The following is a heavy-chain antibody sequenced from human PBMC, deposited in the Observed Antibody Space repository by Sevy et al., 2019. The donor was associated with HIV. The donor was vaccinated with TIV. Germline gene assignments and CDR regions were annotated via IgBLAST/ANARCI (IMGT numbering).Heavy chain of an antibody. CDR1: RFTFSDYY. D-gene: IGHD6-19*01. CDR2: ISSSGSTI. V-gene: IGHV3-11*01. Sequence: GGSLRLSCAASRFTFSDYYMSWIRQAPGKGLEWLSYISSSGSTIYYADSVKGRFTISRDNAKNSLYLQMNSLRAEDTAVCYCAREMEGVPGRAFDIWGQGTMVTVSS. J-gene: IGHJ3*02. CDR3: AREMEGVPGRAFDI.